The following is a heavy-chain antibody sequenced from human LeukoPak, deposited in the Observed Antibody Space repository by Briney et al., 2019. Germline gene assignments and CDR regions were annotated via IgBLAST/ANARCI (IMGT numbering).Heavy chain of an antibody. V-gene: IGHV3-33*06. J-gene: IGHJ4*02. CDR1: GFSFSTFA. CDR3: AKGAYSGVWTFDS. CDR2: IWFDGRNK. D-gene: IGHD2-21*01. Sequence: GGSLRLSCGASGFSFSTFAMHWVRQVPGKGLEWVSAIWFDGRNKHYADSVKGRFIISRDNSKNTLYLQMNSLRDEDTAVYYCAKGAYSGVWTFDSWGQGTLVTVSS.